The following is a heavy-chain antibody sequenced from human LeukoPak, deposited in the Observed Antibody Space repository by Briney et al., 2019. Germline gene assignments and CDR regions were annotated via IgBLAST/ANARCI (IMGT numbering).Heavy chain of an antibody. V-gene: IGHV1-18*01. CDR3: ARGYSYGSDYYYGMDV. D-gene: IGHD5-18*01. J-gene: IGHJ6*02. CDR2: ISGYNGNT. CDR1: GYAFTSYA. Sequence: ASVKVSCKASGYAFTSYAISWVRQAPGQGLEWMGWISGYNGNTKYAQKVQGRVTMTTDTSTSTAYMELRSLRSDDTAVYYCARGYSYGSDYYYGMDVWGQGTTVTVSS.